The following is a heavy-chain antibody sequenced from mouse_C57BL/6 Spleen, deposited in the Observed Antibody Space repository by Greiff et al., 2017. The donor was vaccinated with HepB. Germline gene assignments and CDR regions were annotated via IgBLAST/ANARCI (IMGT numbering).Heavy chain of an antibody. Sequence: EVQRVESGGGLVKPGGSLKLSCAASGFTFSSYAMSWVRQTPEKRLEWVATISDGGSYTYYPDNVKGRFTISRDNAKNNLYLQMSHLKSEDTAMYYCARDRSTMVILYAMDYWGQGTSVTVSS. CDR1: GFTFSSYA. D-gene: IGHD2-1*01. CDR3: ARDRSTMVILYAMDY. J-gene: IGHJ4*01. V-gene: IGHV5-4*01. CDR2: ISDGGSYT.